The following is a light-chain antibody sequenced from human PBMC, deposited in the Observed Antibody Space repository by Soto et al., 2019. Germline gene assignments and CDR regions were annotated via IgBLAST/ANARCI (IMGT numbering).Light chain of an antibody. CDR2: AAS. V-gene: IGKV1-6*01. J-gene: IGKJ4*01. CDR3: LQNHGFPLT. CDR1: QDITDD. Sequence: AIQMTQSPSSLSASVGDRVTLSCRATQDITDDLGWYQQKPGKAPKLLIYAASSSHSEVPTSFSGSGSGTDVTLNISSLQHEDFATYFCLQNHGFPLTFGGGTKVEIK.